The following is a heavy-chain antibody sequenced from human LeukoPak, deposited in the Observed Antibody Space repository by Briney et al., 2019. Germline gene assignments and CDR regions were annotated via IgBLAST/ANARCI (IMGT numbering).Heavy chain of an antibody. V-gene: IGHV1-18*01. Sequence: HRASVKVSCKASGYTFTSYGISWVRQAPGQGLEWMGWISAYNGNTNYAQKLQGRVTMTTDTSTSTAYMELRSLRSDDTAVYYCARDTANFIAAADTNDPFDYWGQGTLVTVSS. CDR1: GYTFTSYG. CDR2: ISAYNGNT. D-gene: IGHD6-13*01. CDR3: ARDTANFIAAADTNDPFDY. J-gene: IGHJ4*02.